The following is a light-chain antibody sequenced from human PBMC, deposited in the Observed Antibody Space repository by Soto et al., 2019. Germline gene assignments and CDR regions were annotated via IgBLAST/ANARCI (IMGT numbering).Light chain of an antibody. V-gene: IGLV1-36*01. CDR2: FDD. CDR3: AAWDDTFHGPV. Sequence: QSVLTQPPSVSGAPRQTVTISCSGSTSNIGHNGVNWYQQFPGKSPKLLIFFDDMLASGVSDRFSGSKSGTSASLAISGLQSEDETDYYCAAWDDTFHGPVFGGGTKLTVL. J-gene: IGLJ2*01. CDR1: TSNIGHNG.